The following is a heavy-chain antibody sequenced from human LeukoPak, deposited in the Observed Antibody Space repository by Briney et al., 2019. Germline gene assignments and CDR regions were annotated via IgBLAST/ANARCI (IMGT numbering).Heavy chain of an antibody. Sequence: ASVKVSCKASGYTFTSYDINWVRQATGQGLEWMGWMNPNSGNTGYAQKFQGRVTMTRNTSISTAYMELSSLRSEDTAVYYCARGLHDYVWGSYRHDMYYFDYWGQGTLVTVSS. CDR3: ARGLHDYVWGSYRHDMYYFDY. D-gene: IGHD3-16*02. CDR2: MNPNSGNT. J-gene: IGHJ4*02. CDR1: GYTFTSYD. V-gene: IGHV1-8*01.